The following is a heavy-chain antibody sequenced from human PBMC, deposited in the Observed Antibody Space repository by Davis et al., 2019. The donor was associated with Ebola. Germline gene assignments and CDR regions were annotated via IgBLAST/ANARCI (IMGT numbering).Heavy chain of an antibody. Sequence: SETLSLTCAVSGDSISSSNWWSWVRQPPGKGLEWIGEISQSGSTNYNPSLKSRVTISVDKSKNQFSLKLSSVTAADTAVYYCARLADYYYYGMDVWGQGTTVTVSS. CDR3: ARLADYYYYGMDV. CDR1: GDSISSSNW. J-gene: IGHJ6*02. CDR2: ISQSGST. D-gene: IGHD6-6*01. V-gene: IGHV4-4*02.